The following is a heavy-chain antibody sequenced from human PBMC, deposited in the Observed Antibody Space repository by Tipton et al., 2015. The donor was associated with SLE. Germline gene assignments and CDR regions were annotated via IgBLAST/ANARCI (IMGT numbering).Heavy chain of an antibody. J-gene: IGHJ2*01. CDR3: ARRGVGAIYWYFDL. D-gene: IGHD1-26*01. CDR2: INYSGST. V-gene: IGHV4-34*01. Sequence: TLSLTCTIYRGSFSGYHWSWIRQPPGKGLEWIGEINYSGSTNYNPSLKSRVTISMDTSKNQLSLKLNSVTAADTAVYYCARRGVGAIYWYFDLWGRGTLVTVSS. CDR1: RGSFSGYH.